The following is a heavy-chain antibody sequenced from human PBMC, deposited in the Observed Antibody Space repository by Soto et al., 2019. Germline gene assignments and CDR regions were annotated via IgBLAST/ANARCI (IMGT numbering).Heavy chain of an antibody. D-gene: IGHD5-18*01. CDR2: IYYSGST. CDR1: GGSISSSSYY. Sequence: QLQLQESGPGLVKPSETLSLTCTVSGGSISSSSYYWGWIRQPPGKGLEWIGSIYYSGSTYYNPSLKSRVTISVDTSKNQFSLKLSSVTAADTAVYYCARHPELWLLSDYWGQGTLVTVSS. J-gene: IGHJ4*02. V-gene: IGHV4-39*01. CDR3: ARHPELWLLSDY.